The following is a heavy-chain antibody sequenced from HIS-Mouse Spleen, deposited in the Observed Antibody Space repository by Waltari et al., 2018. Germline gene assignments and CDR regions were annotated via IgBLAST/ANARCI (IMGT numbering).Heavy chain of an antibody. Sequence: QLPLQESGPGLVKPSATLSLTCPVSGGSIRSRSYHWGWIRQPPGKGLEWIGSIYYSGSTYYNPSLKSRVTISVDTSKNQFSLKLSSVTAADTAVYYCAREIPYSSSWYDWYFDLWGRGTLVTVSS. D-gene: IGHD6-13*01. V-gene: IGHV4-39*07. CDR1: GGSIRSRSYH. J-gene: IGHJ2*01. CDR2: IYYSGST. CDR3: AREIPYSSSWYDWYFDL.